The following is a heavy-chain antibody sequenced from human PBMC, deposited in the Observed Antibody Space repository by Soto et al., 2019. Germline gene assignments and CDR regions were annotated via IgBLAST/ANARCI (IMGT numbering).Heavy chain of an antibody. V-gene: IGHV3-23*01. CDR2: ISGSGGST. J-gene: IGHJ4*02. CDR1: GFTFSSYA. Sequence: LRLSCAASGFTFSSYAMSWVRQAPGKGLEWVSAISGSGGSTYYADSVKGRFTISRDNSKNTLYLQMNSLRAEDTAVYYCAKAGGMATIAPLYLFDYWGQGTLVTVSS. CDR3: AKAGGMATIAPLYLFDY. D-gene: IGHD5-12*01.